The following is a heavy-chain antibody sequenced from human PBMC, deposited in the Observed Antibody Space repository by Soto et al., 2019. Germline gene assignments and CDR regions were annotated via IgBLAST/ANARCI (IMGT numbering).Heavy chain of an antibody. CDR3: ARGPQDIVVVVAAPIIDY. V-gene: IGHV4-34*01. CDR2: INHSGST. J-gene: IGHJ4*02. CDR1: GGSFSGYY. Sequence: QVQLQQWGAGLLKPSETLSLTCAVYGGSFSGYYWSWIRQPPGKGLEWIGEINHSGSTNSNPSLKSRVTRSVDTSKNHFCLALSSVTAADTAVYYCARGPQDIVVVVAAPIIDYWGQGTLVTVSS. D-gene: IGHD2-15*01.